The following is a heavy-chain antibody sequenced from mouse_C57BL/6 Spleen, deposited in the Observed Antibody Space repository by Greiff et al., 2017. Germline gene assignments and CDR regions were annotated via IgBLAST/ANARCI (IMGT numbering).Heavy chain of an antibody. CDR1: GYSFTSYY. J-gene: IGHJ2*01. V-gene: IGHV1-66*01. D-gene: IGHD1-1*01. CDR3: ARDTTVVVPFDY. Sequence: VQLQESGPELVKPGASVKISCKASGYSFTSYYIHWVKQRPGQGLEWIGWIYPGSGNTKYNEKFKGKATLTADTSSSTAYMQLSSLTSEDSAVYYCARDTTVVVPFDYWGQGTTLTVSS. CDR2: IYPGSGNT.